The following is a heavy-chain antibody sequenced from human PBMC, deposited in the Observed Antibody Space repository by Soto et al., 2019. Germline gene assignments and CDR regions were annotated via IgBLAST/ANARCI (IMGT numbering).Heavy chain of an antibody. J-gene: IGHJ4*02. CDR2: INDRGDTT. D-gene: IGHD1-1*01. V-gene: IGHV3-23*01. Sequence: EVQLLESGGGLVQPGGSLRLSCAASGFTINRDALSWVRQAPAKGLEWVAAINDRGDTTHYADSVKGRFTISRDTSKNTLYLQVNTLRAEDTAVYYCAKDKPGTSSFDYWGRGTLVTVSS. CDR3: AKDKPGTSSFDY. CDR1: GFTINRDA.